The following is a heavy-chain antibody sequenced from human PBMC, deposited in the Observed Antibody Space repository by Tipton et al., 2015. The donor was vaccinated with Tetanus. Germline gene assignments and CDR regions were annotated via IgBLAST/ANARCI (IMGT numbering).Heavy chain of an antibody. D-gene: IGHD3-3*01. CDR3: ARSHVFRFTLFGEEIPRSGRFDP. V-gene: IGHV4-31*03. J-gene: IGHJ5*02. CDR1: GGSITSGGYF. CDR2: IYYGGDT. Sequence: TLSLTCTVSGGSITSGGYFWNWIRQHPGKGLEWIGYIYYGGDTDYNPSLQSRATISLDTSKKLFSLRLKSVTAADTAIYYCARSHVFRFTLFGEEIPRSGRFDPWGQGTLVTVSS.